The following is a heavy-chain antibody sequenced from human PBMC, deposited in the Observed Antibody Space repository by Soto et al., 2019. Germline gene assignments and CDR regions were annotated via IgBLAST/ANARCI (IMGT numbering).Heavy chain of an antibody. J-gene: IGHJ4*02. CDR3: AREGYDILTGYYTPFDY. CDR2: INPNSGGT. D-gene: IGHD3-9*01. V-gene: IGHV1-2*04. CDR1: GYTFTGYY. Sequence: ASVKVSCKASGYTFTGYYMHWVRQAPGQGLEWMGWINPNSGGTNYAQKFQGWVTMTRDTSISTAYMELSRLRSDDTAVYYCAREGYDILTGYYTPFDYWGQGTLVTVSP.